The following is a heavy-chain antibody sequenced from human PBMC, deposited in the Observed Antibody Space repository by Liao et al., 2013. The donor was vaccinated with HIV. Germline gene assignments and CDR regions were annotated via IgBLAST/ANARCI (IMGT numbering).Heavy chain of an antibody. CDR3: ARGTPEGYYFDS. D-gene: IGHD2-15*01. J-gene: IGHJ4*02. CDR1: GGSFSTNY. V-gene: IGHV4-34*01. CDR2: VNHGGSA. Sequence: QVQLQQWGAGLLKPSETLSLNCTVYGGSFSTNYWSWVRQTPREGAWNGLGKVNHGGSANYNPSLKSRVTISVGKSKKQFSLQLSSVTAADTAVYYCARGTPEGYYFDSWGQGTLVTVSS.